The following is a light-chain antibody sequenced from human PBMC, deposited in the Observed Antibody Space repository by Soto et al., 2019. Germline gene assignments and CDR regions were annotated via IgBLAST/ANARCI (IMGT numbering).Light chain of an antibody. CDR3: QNYNSAPRT. V-gene: IGKV1-27*01. J-gene: IGKJ1*01. Sequence: DIQMTQSPSSLSASIGDRVTISCRPSQGISNDLAWYQQKPGKVPYLLIYAASTSHSGVPSRFRGSGSGTDFTLTISSLQPEDVATYYCQNYNSAPRTFGQGTKVDIK. CDR1: QGISND. CDR2: AAS.